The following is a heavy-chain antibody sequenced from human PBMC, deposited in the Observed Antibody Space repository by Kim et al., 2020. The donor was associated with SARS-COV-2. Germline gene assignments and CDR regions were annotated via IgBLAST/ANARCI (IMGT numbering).Heavy chain of an antibody. CDR3: ARDRELELPSRVYWYFDL. CDR1: GGSISSYY. D-gene: IGHD1-7*01. CDR2: IYTSGST. Sequence: SETLSLTCTVSGGSISSYYWSWIRQPAGKGLEWIGRIYTSGSTNYNPSLKSRVTMSVDTSKNQFSLKLSSVTAADTAVYYCARDRELELPSRVYWYFDLWGRGTLVTVSS. V-gene: IGHV4-4*07. J-gene: IGHJ2*01.